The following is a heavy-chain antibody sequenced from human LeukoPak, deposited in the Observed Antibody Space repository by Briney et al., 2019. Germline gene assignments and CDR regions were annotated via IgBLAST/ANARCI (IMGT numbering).Heavy chain of an antibody. J-gene: IGHJ4*02. V-gene: IGHV1-3*01. CDR2: INVVNGDT. Sequence: ASVKVSCKASGYTFTKYPIHWVRQAPGQRLEWMGWINVVNGDTGYSREFQGMVTITRDTSASAAYMEVSSLRSEDTAVYYCARKDYYTSGSYFFDYWGQGTLVTVSS. CDR3: ARKDYYTSGSYFFDY. CDR1: GYTFTKYP. D-gene: IGHD3-10*01.